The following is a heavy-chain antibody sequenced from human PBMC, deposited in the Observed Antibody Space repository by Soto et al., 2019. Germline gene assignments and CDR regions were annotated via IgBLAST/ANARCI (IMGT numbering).Heavy chain of an antibody. J-gene: IGHJ4*02. D-gene: IGHD5-12*01. V-gene: IGHV1-3*01. CDR3: ARGPSSGCFDY. Sequence: QVQLVQSGAEVKKPGASVKVSCKASGYTFTSYTMHWLRQAPGQRLEWMGWINADKGNTYYSQKFQARVTLTRETSASTLYMELSSLTSEDTAVYYCARGPSSGCFDYWGQGTRVTVSS. CDR2: INADKGNT. CDR1: GYTFTSYT.